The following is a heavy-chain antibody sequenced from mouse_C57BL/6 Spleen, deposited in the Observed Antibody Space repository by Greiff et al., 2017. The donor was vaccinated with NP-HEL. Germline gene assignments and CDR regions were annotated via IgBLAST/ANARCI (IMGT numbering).Heavy chain of an antibody. CDR2: IYPGDGDT. CDR3: ARSYDYDEGYAMDY. J-gene: IGHJ4*01. Sequence: QVQLQQSGPELVKPGASVKISCKASGYAFSSSWMNWVKQRPGKGLEWIGRIYPGDGDTNYNGKFKGKATLTADKSSSTAYMQLSSLTSEDSAVYFCARSYDYDEGYAMDYWGQGTSVTVSS. V-gene: IGHV1-82*01. CDR1: GYAFSSSW. D-gene: IGHD2-4*01.